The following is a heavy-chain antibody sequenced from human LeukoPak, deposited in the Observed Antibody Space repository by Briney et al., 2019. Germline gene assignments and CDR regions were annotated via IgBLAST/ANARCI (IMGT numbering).Heavy chain of an antibody. D-gene: IGHD1-1*01. CDR2: IFYSGST. V-gene: IGHV4-39*07. J-gene: IGHJ4*02. Sequence: SETLSLTCTVSGGSISSSSYYWGWIRQPPGKGLEWIGSIFYSGSTYYNPSLKSRVTISVDTSKSQFSLYMDSVTAADTAVYYCARDWNRYAYWGQGTLVTVSS. CDR1: GGSISSSSYY. CDR3: ARDWNRYAY.